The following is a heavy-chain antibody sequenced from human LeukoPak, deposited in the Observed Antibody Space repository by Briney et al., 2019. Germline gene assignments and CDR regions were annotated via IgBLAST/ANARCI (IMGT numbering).Heavy chain of an antibody. Sequence: PPGGSLRLSCAASGFTFSSYGMHWVRQAPDKGLEWVAVISYDGSNKYYADSVKGRFTISRDNSKNTLYLQMNSLRAEDTAVYYCAKDEGGSGGYWGQGTLVTVSS. CDR3: AKDEGGSGGY. CDR1: GFTFSSYG. CDR2: ISYDGSNK. D-gene: IGHD3-16*01. J-gene: IGHJ4*02. V-gene: IGHV3-30*18.